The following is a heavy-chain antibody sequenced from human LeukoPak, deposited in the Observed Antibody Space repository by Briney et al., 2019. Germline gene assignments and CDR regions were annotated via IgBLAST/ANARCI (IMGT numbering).Heavy chain of an antibody. CDR1: GYTFTSYY. J-gene: IGHJ3*02. Sequence: PGASVKVSCKASGYTFTSYYMHWVRQAPGQGLEWMGIINPSGGSTSYAPKFQGRVTMTRDTSTSTVYMELSSLRSEDTAVYYCARVGDSSGYYRDAFDIWGQGTMVTVSS. CDR2: INPSGGST. CDR3: ARVGDSSGYYRDAFDI. V-gene: IGHV1-46*01. D-gene: IGHD3-22*01.